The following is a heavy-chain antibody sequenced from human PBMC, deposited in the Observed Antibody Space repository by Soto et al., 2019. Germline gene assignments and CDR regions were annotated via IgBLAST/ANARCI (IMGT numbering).Heavy chain of an antibody. CDR1: GYTFTSYD. J-gene: IGHJ6*02. CDR3: ARGXVRQWIQLLYYYYGTEV. D-gene: IGHD5-18*01. V-gene: IGHV1-8*01. Sequence: ASVKVSCKASGYTFTSYDIHWVRQATGQGLEWMGWMNPNSGNTGYAQKFQGRVTMTRNTSISTAYMELSSLSSEDTAVYYCARGXVRQWIQLLYYYYGTEVCGQGTTGSVSS. CDR2: MNPNSGNT.